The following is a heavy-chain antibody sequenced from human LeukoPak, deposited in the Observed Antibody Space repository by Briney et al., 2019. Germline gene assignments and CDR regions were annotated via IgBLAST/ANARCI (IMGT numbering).Heavy chain of an antibody. V-gene: IGHV4-34*01. J-gene: IGHJ4*02. CDR2: INHSGST. D-gene: IGHD6-13*01. CDR1: GGSFSGYY. CDR3: ARGYNSSSLRDFDY. Sequence: SETLSLTCAVYGGSFSGYYWSWTRQPPGKGLEWIGEINHSGSTNYNPSLKSRVTISVDTSKNQFSLKLSSVTAADTAVYYCARGYNSSSLRDFDYWGQGTLVTVSS.